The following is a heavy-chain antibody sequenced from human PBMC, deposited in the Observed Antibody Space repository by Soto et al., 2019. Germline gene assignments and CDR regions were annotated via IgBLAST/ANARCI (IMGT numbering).Heavy chain of an antibody. CDR1: GGSISSGGYS. CDR3: ARENYDSIGWLDH. D-gene: IGHD3-22*01. Sequence: SETLSLTCAVSGGSISSGGYSWNWIRQPPGKGLEWIGYVYHSGSTHYNPSLKSRVTISIDKSKNQFSLKLSSVTAADTAVYYCARENYDSIGWLDHWGQGTLVTVSS. J-gene: IGHJ4*02. CDR2: VYHSGST. V-gene: IGHV4-30-2*05.